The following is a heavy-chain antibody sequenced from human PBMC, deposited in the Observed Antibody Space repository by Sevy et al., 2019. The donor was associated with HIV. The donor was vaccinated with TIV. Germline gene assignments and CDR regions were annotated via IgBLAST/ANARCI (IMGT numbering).Heavy chain of an antibody. CDR3: ARKYDSSGYFDY. V-gene: IGHV3-23*01. CDR2: ISGSGGSGTKT. CDR1: GFTFSNYA. Sequence: GSLRLSCAASGFTFSNYAMNWVRQAPGKGLEWVSGISGSGGSGTKTSYADSVKGRFTISRDDSKNSLFLQLNSLRAEDTAIYYCARKYDSSGYFDYWGQGTLVTVSS. D-gene: IGHD3-22*01. J-gene: IGHJ4*02.